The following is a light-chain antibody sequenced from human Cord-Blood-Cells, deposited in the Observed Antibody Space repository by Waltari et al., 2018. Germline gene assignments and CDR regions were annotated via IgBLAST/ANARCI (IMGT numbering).Light chain of an antibody. Sequence: QSALTQPASVSGSPGQSITISCTGTSSDVGRYNLVPCYKQHPGKAPNLLIYDVSKRPSGVSNRFSGCKAGHTASLTISVLQAEDEADYYCCSYAGSSTYVFGTGTKVTVL. V-gene: IGLV2-23*02. CDR2: DVS. J-gene: IGLJ1*01. CDR3: CSYAGSSTYV. CDR1: SSDVGRYNL.